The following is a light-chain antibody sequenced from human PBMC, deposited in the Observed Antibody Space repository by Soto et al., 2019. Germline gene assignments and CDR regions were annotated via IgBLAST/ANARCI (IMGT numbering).Light chain of an antibody. Sequence: EIVLTQSPATLSLSPGARATLSCRASQSVGSYLAWYQHKPGQAPRLLIYDASDRATGIPARFSGSGSGTDFTLTISSLEPEDFAVYYCQQRSNWPPRWTFGQGTKVELK. CDR1: QSVGSY. CDR2: DAS. V-gene: IGKV3-11*01. CDR3: QQRSNWPPRWT. J-gene: IGKJ1*01.